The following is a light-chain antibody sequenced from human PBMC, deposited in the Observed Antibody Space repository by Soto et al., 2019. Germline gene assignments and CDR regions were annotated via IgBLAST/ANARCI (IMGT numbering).Light chain of an antibody. V-gene: IGKV3-11*01. CDR1: QNVSSY. CDR2: DAS. Sequence: EIALTQSPATLSFSPGERATLSCRASQNVSSYLAWYQQKPGQAPRLLIYDASNRATAIPARFSGSGSGTDFTLTMSSLEPEDFAVYYCQQRYNWPRTFGQGTKLEIK. CDR3: QQRYNWPRT. J-gene: IGKJ2*01.